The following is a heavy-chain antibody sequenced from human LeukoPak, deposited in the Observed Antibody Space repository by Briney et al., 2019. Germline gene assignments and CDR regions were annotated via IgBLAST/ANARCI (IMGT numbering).Heavy chain of an antibody. CDR3: ARLVEVVAANYYYYMDV. Sequence: SETLSLTCTVSGASIRSHYWNWIRQPPGKGLEWIGYIFYSGHTNYNPSLKSRVTISVDTSKNQFSLKLSSVTAADTAVYYCARLVEVVAANYYYYMDVWGKGTTVTVSS. V-gene: IGHV4-59*08. CDR2: IFYSGHT. D-gene: IGHD2-15*01. CDR1: GASIRSHY. J-gene: IGHJ6*03.